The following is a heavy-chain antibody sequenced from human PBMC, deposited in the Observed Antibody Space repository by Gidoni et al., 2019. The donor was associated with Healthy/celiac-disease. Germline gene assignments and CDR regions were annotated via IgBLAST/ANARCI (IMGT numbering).Heavy chain of an antibody. J-gene: IGHJ4*02. CDR1: GGTFSSYA. CDR3: ARHSPDPRGYSYEITYFDY. CDR2: IIPIFGTA. Sequence: QVQLVQSGAEVTKPGSSVKVSCKASGGTFSSYAISWVRQAPGQGLEWMGGIIPIFGTANYAQKFQGRVTITADESTSTAYMELSSLRSEDTAVYYCARHSPDPRGYSYEITYFDYWGQGTLVTVSS. V-gene: IGHV1-69*01. D-gene: IGHD5-18*01.